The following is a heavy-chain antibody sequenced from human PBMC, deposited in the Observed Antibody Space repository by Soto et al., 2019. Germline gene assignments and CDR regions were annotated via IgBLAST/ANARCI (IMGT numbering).Heavy chain of an antibody. V-gene: IGHV4-39*01. J-gene: IGHJ3*02. CDR1: GGSISSSSYY. Sequence: LSLTCTVSGGSISSSSYYWGWILQPPGKGLEWIGSIYYSGSTYYNPSLKSRVTISVDTSKNQVPLKVSSVTAADTAVYYCARHFRGSGWGDHAFDIWGKGTMVTV. CDR2: IYYSGST. D-gene: IGHD1-26*01. CDR3: ARHFRGSGWGDHAFDI.